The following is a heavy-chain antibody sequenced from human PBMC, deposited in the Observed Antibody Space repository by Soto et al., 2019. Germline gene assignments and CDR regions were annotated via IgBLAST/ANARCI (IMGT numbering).Heavy chain of an antibody. CDR2: ISSSGSST. D-gene: IGHD3-22*01. CDR3: EKGRVYDNSGYYYVDGFDV. V-gene: IGHV3-23*01. Sequence: EVQLLESGGGLEQPGGSLRLSCAASGFTFNSYAMTWVRQSPGKGLEWVSAISSSGSSTDYADSVKGRFTISRDNSKKTFFLQMSRLRAEDTAVYYCEKGRVYDNSGYYYVDGFDVWGQGKVVTVSS. J-gene: IGHJ3*01. CDR1: GFTFNSYA.